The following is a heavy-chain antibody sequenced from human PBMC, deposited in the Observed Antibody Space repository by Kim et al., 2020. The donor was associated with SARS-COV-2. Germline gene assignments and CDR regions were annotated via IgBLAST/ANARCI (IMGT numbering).Heavy chain of an antibody. Sequence: GGTTYTANSGKGRFTISRDNSKNTLYLQMNGRRAEDTAVYYCAKEWLFDYWGQGTLVTVSS. CDR2: GGTT. CDR3: AKEWLFDY. V-gene: IGHV3-23*01. D-gene: IGHD3-22*01. J-gene: IGHJ4*02.